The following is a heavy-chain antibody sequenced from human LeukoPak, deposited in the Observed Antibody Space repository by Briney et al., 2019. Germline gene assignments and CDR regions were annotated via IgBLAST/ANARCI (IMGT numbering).Heavy chain of an antibody. D-gene: IGHD2-2*01. CDR3: ANIVVVPAAKHDAFDI. Sequence: GGSLRLSCAASGFTFSSYAMSWVRQAPGKGLEWVSAISGSGGSTYYADSVKGRFTISRDNSKNTLYLQMNSLRAEDTAVYYCANIVVVPAAKHDAFDIWGQGTMVTVSS. CDR1: GFTFSSYA. CDR2: ISGSGGST. V-gene: IGHV3-23*01. J-gene: IGHJ3*02.